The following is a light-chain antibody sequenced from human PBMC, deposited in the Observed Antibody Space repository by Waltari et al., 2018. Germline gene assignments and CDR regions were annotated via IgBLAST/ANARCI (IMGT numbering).Light chain of an antibody. V-gene: IGKV1-12*01. CDR3: QQYNSVPFT. CDR2: EAS. J-gene: IGKJ3*01. CDR1: QDINRW. Sequence: IQITQSPSPLSASVGDRVNNTCRASQDINRWLAWFQQKPGKAPKLLIYEASTLQSGVPSRFSGSGSGTDFTLTISSLQPEDFATYYCQQYNSVPFTFGPGTKLDIK.